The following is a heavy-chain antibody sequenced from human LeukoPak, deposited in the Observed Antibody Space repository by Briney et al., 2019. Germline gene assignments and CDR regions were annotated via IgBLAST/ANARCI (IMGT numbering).Heavy chain of an antibody. J-gene: IGHJ4*02. D-gene: IGHD4/OR15-4a*01. Sequence: GGSLRLSCAASGCTFSSYGMHWVRQAPGKGLEWVAFIRYDGSNKYYADSVKGRFTISRDNSKNTLYLRMNSLRAEDTAVYYCARRAGAYSHPYDYWGQGTLVTVSS. CDR1: GCTFSSYG. CDR3: ARRAGAYSHPYDY. CDR2: IRYDGSNK. V-gene: IGHV3-30*02.